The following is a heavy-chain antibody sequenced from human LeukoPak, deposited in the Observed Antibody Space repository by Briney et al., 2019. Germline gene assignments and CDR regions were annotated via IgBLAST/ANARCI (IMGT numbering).Heavy chain of an antibody. V-gene: IGHV1-2*02. CDR1: GYTFTGYY. CDR3: ARGSVVVVAATHYFDY. Sequence: ASVKVSCKASGYTFTGYYMHWGRQGPGQGLEWMGWINPKSGVTNYAQEFQGRVSMTRDTSISTAYMELTRLRSDDTAVYYCARGSVVVVAATHYFDYWGQGALVTVSS. J-gene: IGHJ4*02. CDR2: INPKSGVT. D-gene: IGHD2-15*01.